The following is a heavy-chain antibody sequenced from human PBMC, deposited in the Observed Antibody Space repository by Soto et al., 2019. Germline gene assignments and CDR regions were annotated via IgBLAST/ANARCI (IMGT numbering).Heavy chain of an antibody. CDR3: AKDRSAAGYYYYYGMDV. D-gene: IGHD6-13*01. V-gene: IGHV3-30*18. CDR1: GFTFSSYG. CDR2: ISYDGSNK. J-gene: IGHJ6*02. Sequence: PGGSLRLSCAASGFTFSSYGMHWVRQAPGKGLEWVAVISYDGSNKYYADSVKGRFTTSRDNSKNTLYLQMNSLRAEDTAVYYCAKDRSAAGYYYYYGMDVWGQGTTVTVSS.